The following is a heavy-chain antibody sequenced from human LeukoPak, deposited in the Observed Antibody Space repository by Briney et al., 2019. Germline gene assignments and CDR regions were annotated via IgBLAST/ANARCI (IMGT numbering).Heavy chain of an antibody. J-gene: IGHJ4*02. CDR1: GDSVSSNSAA. CDR2: TYYRSKWYN. CDR3: ARDLRGYSYGYRVGSFDY. D-gene: IGHD5-18*01. V-gene: IGHV6-1*01. Sequence: SQTLSLTCAISGDSVSSNSAAWNWIRQSPSRGLEWLGRTYYRSKWYNDYAVSVKSRITINPDTSKNQFSLQLNSVTPEDTAVYYCARDLRGYSYGYRVGSFDYWGQGTLVTVSS.